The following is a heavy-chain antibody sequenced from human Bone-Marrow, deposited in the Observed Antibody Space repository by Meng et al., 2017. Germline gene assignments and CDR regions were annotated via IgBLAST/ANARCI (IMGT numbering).Heavy chain of an antibody. CDR3: ARGCPMYYDFWSGYYTGCYGYYGMDV. CDR1: GFTFSSYA. Sequence: GESLKISCAASGFTFSSYAMHWVRQAPGKGLEYVSAISSNGGSTYYADSVKGRFTISRDNSKNTLYLQMGSLRAEDMAVYYCARGCPMYYDFWSGYYTGCYGYYGMDVWARGPS. V-gene: IGHV3-64*02. D-gene: IGHD3-3*01. J-gene: IGHJ6*02. CDR2: ISSNGGST.